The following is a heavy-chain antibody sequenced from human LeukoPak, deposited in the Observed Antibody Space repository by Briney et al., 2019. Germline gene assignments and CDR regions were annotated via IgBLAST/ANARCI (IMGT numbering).Heavy chain of an antibody. J-gene: IGHJ4*02. CDR3: TAVSIFDF. CDR2: IKSKTDGGTT. Sequence: PGGSLRLSCAASGFTFSNAWMSWVRQAPGTGLEWVGRIKSKTDGGTTDYAAPAKGRFTISRADSKNTLYLQMTSLKAEDTAVYYCTAVSIFDFWGRGTLVTVSA. CDR1: GFTFSNAW. V-gene: IGHV3-15*01. D-gene: IGHD2-21*01.